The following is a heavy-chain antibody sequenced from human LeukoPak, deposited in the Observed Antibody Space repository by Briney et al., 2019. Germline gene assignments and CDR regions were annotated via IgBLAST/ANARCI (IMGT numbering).Heavy chain of an antibody. Sequence: GASVKVSCKASGGTFSSYAISWVRQAPGQGLEWMGGIIPIFGTANYAQKFQGRVTITADKSTSTAYMELSSLRSEDTAVYYCARVNGDYVYRALPGYYYYMDVWGKGTTVTVSS. D-gene: IGHD4-17*01. CDR3: ARVNGDYVYRALPGYYYYMDV. CDR2: IIPIFGTA. J-gene: IGHJ6*03. CDR1: GGTFSSYA. V-gene: IGHV1-69*06.